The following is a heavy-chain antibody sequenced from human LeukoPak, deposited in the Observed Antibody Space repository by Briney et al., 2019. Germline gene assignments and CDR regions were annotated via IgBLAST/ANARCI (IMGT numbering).Heavy chain of an antibody. J-gene: IGHJ4*02. Sequence: GGSLRLSCAASGFTFSSYWMHWVRQAPGKGLVWVSRINSDGSSTIYADSVKGRFTISRDNAKNTLYLQMNSLRAEDTAVYYCANDYGDWFLDYWGQGTLVTVSS. CDR2: INSDGSST. V-gene: IGHV3-74*01. CDR3: ANDYGDWFLDY. CDR1: GFTFSSYW. D-gene: IGHD4-17*01.